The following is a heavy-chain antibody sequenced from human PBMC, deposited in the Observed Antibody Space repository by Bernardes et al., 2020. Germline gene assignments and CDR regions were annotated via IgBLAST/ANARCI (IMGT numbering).Heavy chain of an antibody. J-gene: IGHJ4*02. CDR1: GFTFSTYW. CDR3: ARDAYSSGWYDPFDC. CDR2: IHSDGTTT. V-gene: IGHV3-74*01. D-gene: IGHD6-19*01. Sequence: WGSLRLSCAASGFTFSTYWMHWVRQTPGEGLVWVSGIHSDGTTTTYADSAKGRFTISRDNAKNTLYLQLNSLRVEDTAVYYCARDAYSSGWYDPFDCWGQGTLVTVSS.